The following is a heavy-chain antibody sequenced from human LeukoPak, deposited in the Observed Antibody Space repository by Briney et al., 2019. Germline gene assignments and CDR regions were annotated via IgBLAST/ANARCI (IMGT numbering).Heavy chain of an antibody. J-gene: IGHJ4*02. Sequence: PGWSLRLSCATSEFTFSVYAMHWIRQAPGRVLEWVAFVRYGGNIKYYADSVKGRFTISRDNSKNTLYLQMNSLRPEDTAVYYCTKDLGTEYNIFDYWGQGTLVTVSS. CDR3: TKDLGTEYNIFDY. CDR1: EFTFSVYA. CDR2: VRYGGNIK. D-gene: IGHD3-9*01. V-gene: IGHV3-30*02.